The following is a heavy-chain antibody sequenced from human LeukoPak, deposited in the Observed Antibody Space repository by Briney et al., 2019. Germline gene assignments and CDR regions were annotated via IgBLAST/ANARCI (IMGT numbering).Heavy chain of an antibody. V-gene: IGHV4-34*01. CDR3: ARAQDIVVVPAAARGYGMDV. J-gene: IGHJ6*04. D-gene: IGHD2-2*01. Sequence: SETLSLTCAVYGGSFSGYYWSWIRQPPGKGLEWIGEINHSGGTNYNPSLKSRVTISVDTSKNQFSLKLSSVTAADTAVYYCARAQDIVVVPAAARGYGMDVWGKGTTVTVSS. CDR2: INHSGGT. CDR1: GGSFSGYY.